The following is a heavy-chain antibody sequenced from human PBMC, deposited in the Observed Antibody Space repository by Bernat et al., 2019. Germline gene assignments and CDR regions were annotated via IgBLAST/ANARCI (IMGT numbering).Heavy chain of an antibody. CDR3: ARRVSDGSGHHYYDY. CDR1: GGSISSGDYY. J-gene: IGHJ4*02. V-gene: IGHV4-30-4*01. D-gene: IGHD3-22*01. CDR2: IYYSGST. Sequence: QVQLQESGPGLVKPSLTLSLTCTVSGGSISSGDYYWSWIRQPPGKGLEWIGYIYYSGSTYYNPSLKSRVTISVDTSKNQFSLKLSSVTAADTAVYFCARRVSDGSGHHYYDYWGQGTLVTVSS.